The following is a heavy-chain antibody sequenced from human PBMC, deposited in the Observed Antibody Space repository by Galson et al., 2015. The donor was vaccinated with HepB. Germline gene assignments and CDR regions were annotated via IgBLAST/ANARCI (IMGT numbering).Heavy chain of an antibody. Sequence: SLRLSCAASGFTFSNYAMNWVRQAPGTGLEWVSYINTISITKYYADSVRGRFTISRDNAKNSLFLQISSLRDEDTAVYYCARCRRNGDLNNWGHGTMLTVSS. J-gene: IGHJ1*01. V-gene: IGHV3-48*02. CDR1: GFTFSNYA. CDR2: INTISITK. CDR3: ARCRRNGDLNN. D-gene: IGHD7-27*01.